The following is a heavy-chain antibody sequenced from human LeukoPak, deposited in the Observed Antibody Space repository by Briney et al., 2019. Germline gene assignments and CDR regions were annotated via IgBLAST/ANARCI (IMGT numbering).Heavy chain of an antibody. CDR2: INPNGGGT. D-gene: IGHD3-16*01. Sequence: GASVKVSCKASGYSFTNYAMNWVRQAPGQGLEWMGWINPNGGGTNYAQKFQGRVTMTRDTSIRTAYMELSRLRSDDTAVYYCARVRYRLAETYIDYWGQGTLVTVSS. V-gene: IGHV1-2*02. J-gene: IGHJ4*02. CDR3: ARVRYRLAETYIDY. CDR1: GYSFTNYA.